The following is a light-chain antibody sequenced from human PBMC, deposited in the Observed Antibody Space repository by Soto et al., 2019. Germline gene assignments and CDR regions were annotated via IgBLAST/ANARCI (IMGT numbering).Light chain of an antibody. CDR1: QSVSSSY. Sequence: EIVLTQSPGTLSLSPGERATLSCRASQSVSSSYLAWYQQKPGQAPRFLIYGASSRATGIPDRFSGSGSGTDFTLTISRLESEDFAVYYCQQYIRWPWTFGQGTKVDIK. CDR3: QQYIRWPWT. CDR2: GAS. J-gene: IGKJ1*01. V-gene: IGKV3-20*01.